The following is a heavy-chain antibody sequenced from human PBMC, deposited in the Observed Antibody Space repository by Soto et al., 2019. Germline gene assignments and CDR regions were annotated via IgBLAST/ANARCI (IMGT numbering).Heavy chain of an antibody. CDR3: ARDVGRPLYYYYGMDV. CDR2: INWNGGST. J-gene: IGHJ6*02. Sequence: GGSLRLSCAASGFTFDDYGMSWVRQAPGKGLEWVSGINWNGGSTGYADSVKGRFTISRDNAKNSLYLQMNSLRAEDTALYYCARDVGRPLYYYYGMDVWGQGTTVTVSS. D-gene: IGHD1-1*01. V-gene: IGHV3-20*04. CDR1: GFTFDDYG.